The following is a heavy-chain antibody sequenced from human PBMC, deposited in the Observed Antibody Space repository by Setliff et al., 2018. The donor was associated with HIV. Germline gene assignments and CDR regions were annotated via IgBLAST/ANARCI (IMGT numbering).Heavy chain of an antibody. Sequence: SETLSLTCTVSGGSISSYYWSWIRQPPGKGLEWIGYIYYSGSTNYNPSLKSRITISVDTSKNQFSLKLSSVTAADTAVYYCAREYCSAGSCYSGRWGQGMLVTVSS. CDR2: IYYSGST. D-gene: IGHD2-15*01. CDR1: GGSISSYY. J-gene: IGHJ4*02. V-gene: IGHV4-4*08. CDR3: AREYCSAGSCYSGR.